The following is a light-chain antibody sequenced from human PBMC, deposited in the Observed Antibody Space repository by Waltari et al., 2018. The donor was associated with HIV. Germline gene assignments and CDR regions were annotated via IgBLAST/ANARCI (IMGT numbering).Light chain of an antibody. CDR2: GVS. V-gene: IGKV3-20*01. CDR3: QHYGYSPT. J-gene: IGKJ1*01. CDR1: QSVSSYY. Sequence: IVLTQSPGTLSLSPGERATVSCRASQSVSSYYLAWYQQKPGQDHRLLVYGVSTRATGVPDRFSGSGSGTDFTLTVSRLEPEDFAVYYCQHYGYSPTFGRGTKVEIK.